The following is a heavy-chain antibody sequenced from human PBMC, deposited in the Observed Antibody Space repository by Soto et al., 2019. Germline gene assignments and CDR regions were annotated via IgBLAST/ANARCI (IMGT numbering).Heavy chain of an antibody. CDR2: IDPSDSYT. CDR1: GYSFTSYW. J-gene: IGHJ4*02. V-gene: IGHV5-10-1*01. Sequence: PXESLNISCKGSGYSFTSYWISCVRQMPGKGLEWMGRIDPSDSYTNYSPSFQGHVTISADKSISTAYLQWSSLKASDTAMYYCARRAVHSSYFDYWGQGTLVTVSS. CDR3: ARRAVHSSYFDY. D-gene: IGHD1-1*01.